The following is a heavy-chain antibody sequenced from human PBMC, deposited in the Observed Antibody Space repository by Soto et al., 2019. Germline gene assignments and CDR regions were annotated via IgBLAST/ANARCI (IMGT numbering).Heavy chain of an antibody. V-gene: IGHV3-30-3*01. CDR2: ISFDGNIK. D-gene: IGHD6-19*01. Sequence: VQLVESGGGLVQPGGSLKLSCAASGFIFSDYTIHWVRQAPGKGLEWVSVISFDGNIKYYTGSVKGRFTISRDNSKNTLHLQVNSLRNEDTALYYCARAPGHSVHSSGWQIDYWGQGTLVTVSS. CDR1: GFIFSDYT. J-gene: IGHJ4*02. CDR3: ARAPGHSVHSSGWQIDY.